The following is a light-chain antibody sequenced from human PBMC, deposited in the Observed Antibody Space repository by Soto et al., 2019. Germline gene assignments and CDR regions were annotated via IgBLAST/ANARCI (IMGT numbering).Light chain of an antibody. CDR2: GVS. CDR1: SSDVGGFNS. V-gene: IGLV2-14*03. Sequence: QSALTQPASVSGSPGRSITISCTGTSSDVGGFNSVSWYQLYPGKAPKLIIYGVSNRPSGVSQRFSGSKSGNTASLTISGLRAEDEAEYYCSSYSDTNTRVFGTGTKVTVL. CDR3: SSYSDTNTRV. J-gene: IGLJ1*01.